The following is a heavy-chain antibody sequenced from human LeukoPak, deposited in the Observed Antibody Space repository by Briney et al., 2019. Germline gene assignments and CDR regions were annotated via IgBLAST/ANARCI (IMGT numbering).Heavy chain of an antibody. CDR3: AKDRGGIKDY. Sequence: GGSLRLSCAASGFTFSSYGMHWVRQAPGKGLEWVAVISYDGSNKYYADSVKGRFTISRDNSKNTLYLQMNSLRAEDTAVYYCAKDRGGIKDYWGQGTLVTVSS. CDR1: GFTFSSYG. V-gene: IGHV3-30*18. D-gene: IGHD3-16*01. J-gene: IGHJ4*02. CDR2: ISYDGSNK.